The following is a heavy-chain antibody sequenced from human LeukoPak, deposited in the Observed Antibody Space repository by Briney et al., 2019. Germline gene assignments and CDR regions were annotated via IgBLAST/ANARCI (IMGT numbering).Heavy chain of an antibody. CDR2: ISAYNGNT. D-gene: IGHD3-10*01. CDR3: ARDRTVWFRELSQSGLFDP. CDR1: GYTFTGHY. V-gene: IGHV1-18*04. J-gene: IGHJ5*02. Sequence: GASVKVSCKASGYTFTGHYMHWVRQAPGQGLEWMGWISAYNGNTNYAQKLQGRVTMTTDTSTSTAYMELRSLRSDDTAVYYCARDRTVWFRELSQSGLFDPWGQGTLVTVSS.